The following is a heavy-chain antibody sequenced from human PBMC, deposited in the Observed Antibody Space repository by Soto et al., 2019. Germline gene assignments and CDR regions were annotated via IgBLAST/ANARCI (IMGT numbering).Heavy chain of an antibody. J-gene: IGHJ4*02. CDR2: IGFDGTNI. CDR1: GFDFKTYG. D-gene: IGHD6-19*01. V-gene: IGHV3-33*01. CDR3: TRQTDAVQWLVVPTDYNFDY. Sequence: QGQLVESGGGVVQPGRSLRLSCVASGFDFKTYGMHWVRQAPGKGLEWVAVIGFDGTNIHYSDSVRGRFSISRDNSENTVSLQMNSLKTEDTAVYFCTRQTDAVQWLVVPTDYNFDYWGQGTLVTVSS.